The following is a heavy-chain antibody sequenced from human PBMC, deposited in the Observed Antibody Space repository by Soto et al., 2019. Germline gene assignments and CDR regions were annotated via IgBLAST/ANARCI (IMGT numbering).Heavy chain of an antibody. CDR1: GFTFRHYG. CDR2: IWYDGRNI. Sequence: AGGSLRLSCEASGFTFRHYGMLWVRQAPGRGLEWVASIWYDGRNIKYADSVKGRFTVSRDNFESTLYLQMNSLRADDTAVYYCASAAVIRGGTIIGMDVWGQGTTVTVSS. D-gene: IGHD3-10*01. V-gene: IGHV3-33*01. CDR3: ASAAVIRGGTIIGMDV. J-gene: IGHJ6*02.